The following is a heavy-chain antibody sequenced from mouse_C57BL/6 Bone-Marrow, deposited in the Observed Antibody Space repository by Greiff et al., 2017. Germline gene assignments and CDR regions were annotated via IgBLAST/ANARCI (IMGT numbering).Heavy chain of an antibody. CDR3: ARYYGYDGGVVYFDY. CDR2: IYPGDGDT. J-gene: IGHJ2*01. D-gene: IGHD2-2*01. Sequence: VQLVESGAELVKPGASVKISCKASGYAFSSYWMNWVKQRPGKGLEWIGQIYPGDGDTNYNGKFKGKATLTADKSSSTAYMQLSSLTSEDSAVYFCARYYGYDGGVVYFDYWGQGTTLTVSS. CDR1: GYAFSSYW. V-gene: IGHV1-80*01.